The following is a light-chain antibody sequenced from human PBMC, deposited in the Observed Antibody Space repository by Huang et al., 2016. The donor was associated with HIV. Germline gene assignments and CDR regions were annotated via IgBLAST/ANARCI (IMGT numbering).Light chain of an antibody. Sequence: IQLTQSPSSLSASVGDRVTITCRASQGISSYLAGYQQKPRKAPKLLIYAASTLQSGVPSRFSGSGSGTDFTLTISSLQPEDFATYYCQQLNSYPPTFGGGTKVEIK. CDR3: QQLNSYPPT. J-gene: IGKJ4*01. CDR2: AAS. CDR1: QGISSY. V-gene: IGKV1-9*01.